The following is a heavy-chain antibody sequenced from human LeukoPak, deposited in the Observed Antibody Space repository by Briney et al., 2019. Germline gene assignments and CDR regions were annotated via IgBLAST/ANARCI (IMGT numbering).Heavy chain of an antibody. CDR3: TTGITMVRGVIHLIDY. Sequence: GGSLRLSCAASGFTFSNAWMSWVRQAPGRGLEWVGRIKSKTDGGTTDYAAPVKGRFTISRDDSKNTLYLQMNSLKTEDTAVYYCTTGITMVRGVIHLIDYWGQGTLVTVSS. D-gene: IGHD3-10*01. CDR1: GFTFSNAW. CDR2: IKSKTDGGTT. V-gene: IGHV3-15*01. J-gene: IGHJ4*02.